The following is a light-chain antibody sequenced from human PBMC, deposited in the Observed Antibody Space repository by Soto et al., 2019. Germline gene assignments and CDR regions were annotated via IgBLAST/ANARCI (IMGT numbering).Light chain of an antibody. CDR3: QVWDTGSDHVI. V-gene: IGLV3-21*04. Sequence: SYELTQTTSVAVATGKTARMTCGGNNIGTRSVHWYQQKPGQAPVVVIYYDSDRPSGIPERFSGSNSGDTATLTISRVEAGDEADYYCQVWDTGSDHVIFGGGTKVTVL. CDR2: YDS. J-gene: IGLJ2*01. CDR1: NIGTRS.